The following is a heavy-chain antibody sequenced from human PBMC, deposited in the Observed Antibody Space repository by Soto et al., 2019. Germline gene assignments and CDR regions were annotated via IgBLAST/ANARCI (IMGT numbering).Heavy chain of an antibody. Sequence: SETLSLTCAVYGGSFSGYYWSWIRQPPGKGLEWIGEINHSGSTNYNPSLKSRVTISVDTSKNQFSLKLSSVTAADTAVYYCASKYSSSWYYFDYWGQGTLVTVSS. D-gene: IGHD6-13*01. CDR3: ASKYSSSWYYFDY. J-gene: IGHJ4*02. CDR2: INHSGST. V-gene: IGHV4-34*01. CDR1: GGSFSGYY.